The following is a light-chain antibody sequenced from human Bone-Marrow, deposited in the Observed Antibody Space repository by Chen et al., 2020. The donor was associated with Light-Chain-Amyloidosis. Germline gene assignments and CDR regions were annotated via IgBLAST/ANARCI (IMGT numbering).Light chain of an antibody. CDR2: DDS. J-gene: IGLJ3*02. V-gene: IGLV3-21*02. Sequence: SYVLTQPSSVSVAPGQTATIACGGNIGSTSVHWYQQSPGQAPLLVVYDDSYRPSGIPERLSGSNSGNTATLTISRVEAGDEADYYCQVWDRSSDRPVFGGGTKLTVL. CDR3: QVWDRSSDRPV. CDR1: IGSTS.